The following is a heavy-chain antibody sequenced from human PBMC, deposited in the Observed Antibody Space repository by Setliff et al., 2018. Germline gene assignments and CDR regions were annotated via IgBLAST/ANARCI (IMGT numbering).Heavy chain of an antibody. CDR1: GYSISSDYY. D-gene: IGHD3-10*01. J-gene: IGHJ6*02. CDR2: IFYRGTT. V-gene: IGHV4-38-2*01. CDR3: ARGSTMIQGVRLYYHGLDV. Sequence: SETLSLTCDVSGYSISSDYYWGWIRQPPGRVLEWIGTIFYRGTTYYNLSLKSPVTISLDASKNQFSLKLSSVTAADTAVYYCARGSTMIQGVRLYYHGLDVWGQGTTVTVSS.